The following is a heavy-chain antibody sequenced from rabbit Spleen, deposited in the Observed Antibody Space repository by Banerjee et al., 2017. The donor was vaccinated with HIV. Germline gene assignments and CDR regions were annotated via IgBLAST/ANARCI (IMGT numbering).Heavy chain of an antibody. CDR1: GFTISSYW. CDR2: INAATGKP. Sequence: QEQLEESGGRLVQPGGSLTLSCKGSGFTISSYWMNWVRQAPGKGLQWIACINAATGKPVYATWAKGRFTISRTSSTTVTLRMTSLTAADRAAYFCARDLVGVIGWNFYLWGPGTLVTVS. V-gene: IGHV1S45*01. D-gene: IGHD1-1*01. CDR3: ARDLVGVIGWNFYL. J-gene: IGHJ4*01.